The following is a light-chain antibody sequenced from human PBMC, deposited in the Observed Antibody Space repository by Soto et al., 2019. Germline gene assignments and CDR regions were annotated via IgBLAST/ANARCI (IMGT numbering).Light chain of an antibody. J-gene: IGKJ1*01. CDR3: QQYNAWPRT. CDR1: QTVSSN. Sequence: EIVMTQSPATLSVSPGERATLSCRASQTVSSNLAWYQPKLGQVPRLLIYGASTRATGIPDRFSGSGSGTEFTLTISSLQSEDFAVYSCQQYNAWPRTFGQGTKVDIK. CDR2: GAS. V-gene: IGKV3-15*01.